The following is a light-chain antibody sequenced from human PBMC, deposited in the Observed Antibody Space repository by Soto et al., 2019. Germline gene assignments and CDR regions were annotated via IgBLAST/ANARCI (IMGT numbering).Light chain of an antibody. CDR1: QSLLHSNGYTY. J-gene: IGKJ1*01. Sequence: DIVMTQSPLSLPVTPGDPASISCRSSQSLLHSNGYTYLDWYLQKPGQSPQLLIYLGSNRASGVPERLSVSGSGTDFTLKISRVEAEDVGVYYCMQSLQTPWTFGQGTKVEIK. CDR3: MQSLQTPWT. V-gene: IGKV2-28*01. CDR2: LGS.